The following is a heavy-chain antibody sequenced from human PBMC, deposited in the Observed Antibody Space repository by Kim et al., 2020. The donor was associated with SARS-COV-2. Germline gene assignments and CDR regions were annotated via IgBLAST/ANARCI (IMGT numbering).Heavy chain of an antibody. CDR1: GGSVSSGSYY. CDR2: IYYSGST. J-gene: IGHJ6*02. CDR3: ARDQKGQGYYYYYGMDV. Sequence: SETLSLTCTVSGGSVSSGSYYWSWIRQPPGKGLEWIGYIYYSGSTNYNPSLKSRVTISVDTSKNQFSLKLSSVTAADTAVYYCARDQKGQGYYYYYGMDVWGQGTTVTVSS. V-gene: IGHV4-61*01.